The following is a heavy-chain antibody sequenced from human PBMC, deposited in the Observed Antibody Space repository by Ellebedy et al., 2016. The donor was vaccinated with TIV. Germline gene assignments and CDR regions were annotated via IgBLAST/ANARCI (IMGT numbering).Heavy chain of an antibody. J-gene: IGHJ4*02. Sequence: AASVKVSCKTSGYTFTDYYMQWVRQAPGQGPEWMGGINPISGGTHYAEKFQGSVTMTRDTSISTAYMELRRLRSDDTAIYYCARVRGTYYGDHWGQGTLVTVSS. D-gene: IGHD1-26*01. CDR2: INPISGGT. V-gene: IGHV1-2*02. CDR1: GYTFTDYY. CDR3: ARVRGTYYGDH.